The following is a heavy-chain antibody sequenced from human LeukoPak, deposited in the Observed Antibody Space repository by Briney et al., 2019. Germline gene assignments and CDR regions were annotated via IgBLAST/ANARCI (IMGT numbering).Heavy chain of an antibody. CDR2: IDSDGSYT. CDR3: ARGAPMDV. J-gene: IGHJ6*02. Sequence: GGSLRLSCAASGFTFSSYWMHWVRQTPGKGLVWVSRIDSDGSYTSYADSVKGRFTISRDNAKNTLYLHMYSLRAEDMAVYYCARGAPMDVWGQGTTVTVSS. CDR1: GFTFSSYW. V-gene: IGHV3-74*01. D-gene: IGHD3-16*01.